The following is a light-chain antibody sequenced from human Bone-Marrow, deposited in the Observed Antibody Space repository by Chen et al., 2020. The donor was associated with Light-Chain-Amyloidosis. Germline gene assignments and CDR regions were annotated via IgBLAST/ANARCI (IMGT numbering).Light chain of an antibody. CDR1: SSDVGGDNH. Sequence: SALTQPSSVSGSPGQSVTTPCPGTSSDVGGDNHVSWYQQHPDKAPKLMIYEVTNRPSWVPDRFSGSKSDNTASLTISGLQTEDEADYFCSSYTITNTLVFGSGTRVTVL. CDR2: EVT. V-gene: IGLV2-14*01. J-gene: IGLJ1*01. CDR3: SSYTITNTLV.